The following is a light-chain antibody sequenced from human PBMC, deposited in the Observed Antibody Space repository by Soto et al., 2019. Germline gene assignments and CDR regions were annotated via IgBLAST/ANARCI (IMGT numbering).Light chain of an antibody. J-gene: IGKJ3*01. V-gene: IGKV1-27*01. CDR2: AAS. CDR1: QGIRNF. CDR3: QKYSSVPV. Sequence: DIQMTQSPTSLSASVGDRVTITGRASQGIRNFVAWYQQKPGKAPKLLIYAASTLQSGVPSRFSGNGSGTDFTLTINDLQPEDVATYSCQKYSSVPVFGPGTKGEIK.